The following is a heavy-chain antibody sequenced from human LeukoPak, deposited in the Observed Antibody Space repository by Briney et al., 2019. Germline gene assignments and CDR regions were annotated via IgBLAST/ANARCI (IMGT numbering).Heavy chain of an antibody. CDR2: INPSGGGT. CDR1: GYAFTSYY. Sequence: GASVKVSCKASGYAFTSYYMHWVRQAPGQGPEWMGIINPSGGGTSYAQKFQGRVTMTRDTSTSTVYMELSSLRSEDTAVYYCARVYDSSGYADAFDIWGQGTMVTVSP. V-gene: IGHV1-46*01. D-gene: IGHD3-22*01. J-gene: IGHJ3*02. CDR3: ARVYDSSGYADAFDI.